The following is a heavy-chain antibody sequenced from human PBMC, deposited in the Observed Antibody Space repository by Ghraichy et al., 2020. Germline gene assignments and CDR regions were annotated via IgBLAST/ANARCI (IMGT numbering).Heavy chain of an antibody. D-gene: IGHD6-19*01. V-gene: IGHV4-59*01. CDR3: ARVGYSSGWVSDWHLFDP. CDR1: GGSISSYY. J-gene: IGHJ5*02. CDR2: IYYSGST. Sequence: SQTLSLTCTVSGGSISSYYWSWIRQPPGKGLEWIGYIYYSGSTNYNPSLKSRVTISVDTSKNQFSLKLSSVTAADTAVYYCARVGYSSGWVSDWHLFDPWGQGTLVTVSS.